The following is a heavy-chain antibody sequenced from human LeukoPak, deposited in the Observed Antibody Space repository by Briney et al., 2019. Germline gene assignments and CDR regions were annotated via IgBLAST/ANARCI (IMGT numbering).Heavy chain of an antibody. CDR3: ARHIRQQTFDP. D-gene: IGHD6-13*01. CDR1: GDSISSYSYY. V-gene: IGHV4-39*01. Sequence: SETLSLTCTVSGDSISSYSYYSGWLRPPPGKGLEWIGSIYYSGSNYYNPSLKRRVNISVVTSKNQFFLKLSSVTVADTALYYCARHIRQQTFDPWGQGSLVSVSS. J-gene: IGHJ5*02. CDR2: IYYSGSN.